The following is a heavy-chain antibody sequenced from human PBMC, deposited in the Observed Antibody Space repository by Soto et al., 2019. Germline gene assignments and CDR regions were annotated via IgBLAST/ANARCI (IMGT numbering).Heavy chain of an antibody. CDR2: IYYSGST. V-gene: IGHV4-39*01. CDR1: GGSISSSSYY. J-gene: IGHJ4*02. D-gene: IGHD3-3*02. Sequence: SETLSLTCTVSGGSISSSSYYWGWIRQPPGKGLEWIGSIYYSGSTYYNPSLKSLVTISVDTSKNQFSLKLSSVTAADTAVYYCARYHFPSGYHYFDYWGQGTLVTVSS. CDR3: ARYHFPSGYHYFDY.